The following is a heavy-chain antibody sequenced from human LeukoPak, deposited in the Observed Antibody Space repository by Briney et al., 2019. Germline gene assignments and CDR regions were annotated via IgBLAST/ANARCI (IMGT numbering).Heavy chain of an antibody. CDR1: GGSFSGYY. D-gene: IGHD3-22*01. CDR2: INHSGST. J-gene: IGHJ5*02. Sequence: SETLSLTCAVYGGSFSGYYWSWIRQPPGKGLEWIGEINHSGSTNYNPSLKSRVTISVDTSKNQFSLKLSSVTAADTAVYYCATRFRSGYFYRWFDPWGQGTLVTVS. CDR3: ATRFRSGYFYRWFDP. V-gene: IGHV4-34*01.